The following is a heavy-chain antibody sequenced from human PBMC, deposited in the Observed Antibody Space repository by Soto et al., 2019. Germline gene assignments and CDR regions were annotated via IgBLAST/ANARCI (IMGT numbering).Heavy chain of an antibody. D-gene: IGHD3-10*01. J-gene: IGHJ6*02. CDR2: ISYDGNTK. CDR3: TKEHGSESDYYKYYGMDV. Sequence: QVQLVESGGGVVQPGGSLRLSCTASGFTFSSYALHWVRQAPGKGLEWVAVISYDGNTKYYAASVKGRFTISRDHSKNTLYLQMNSLSAEDTALYYCTKEHGSESDYYKYYGMDVWGQGTTVNVYS. CDR1: GFTFSSYA. V-gene: IGHV3-30*18.